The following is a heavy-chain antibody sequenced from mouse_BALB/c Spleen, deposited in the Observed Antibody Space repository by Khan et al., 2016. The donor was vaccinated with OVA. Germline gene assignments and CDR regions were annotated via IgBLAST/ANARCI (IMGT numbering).Heavy chain of an antibody. CDR1: GYTFTSYT. J-gene: IGHJ2*01. D-gene: IGHD3-1*01. Sequence: QVQLKQSGAELVKPGASVKMSCKASGYTFTSYTMHWVKQRPGQGLEWIGYINPSSGYTKYNQKFKDKATLIADKSSSTAYMQLSSLTSEDSAVYYCARKSTRASYWGQGTTLTVSS. CDR2: INPSSGYT. V-gene: IGHV1-4*01. CDR3: ARKSTRASY.